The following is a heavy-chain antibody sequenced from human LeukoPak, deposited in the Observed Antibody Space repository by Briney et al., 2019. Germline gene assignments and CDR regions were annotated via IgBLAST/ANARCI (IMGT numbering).Heavy chain of an antibody. V-gene: IGHV3-23*01. J-gene: IGHJ4*02. D-gene: IGHD3-22*01. Sequence: GGSLRLSCAASGFTFSSYAMSWVRQAPGKGLEWVSAISGSGGSTYYADSVKGRFTTSRDNSKNTLYLQMNSLRAEDTAVYYCATRTYYYDSSGYYFGYWGQGTLVTVSS. CDR3: ATRTYYYDSSGYYFGY. CDR2: ISGSGGST. CDR1: GFTFSSYA.